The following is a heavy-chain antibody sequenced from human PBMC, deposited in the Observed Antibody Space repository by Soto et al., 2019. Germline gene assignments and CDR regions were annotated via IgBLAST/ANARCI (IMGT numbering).Heavy chain of an antibody. CDR1: GYTYTSYG. J-gene: IGHJ5*02. CDR2: INAGNGNT. CDR3: ASYGSRFFITERLWFDP. D-gene: IGHD6-13*01. V-gene: IGHV1-3*01. Sequence: ASVKVSCKASGYTYTSYGISWVRQAPGQRLEWMGWINAGNGNTKYSQKFQGRVTITRDTSASTAYMELSSLRSEDTAVYYCASYGSRFFITERLWFDPWGQGTLVTVSS.